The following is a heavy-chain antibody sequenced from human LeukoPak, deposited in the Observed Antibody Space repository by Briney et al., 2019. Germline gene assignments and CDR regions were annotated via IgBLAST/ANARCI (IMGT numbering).Heavy chain of an antibody. CDR1: GGSFSGYY. CDR3: ARNGVRKNGFNDY. V-gene: IGHV4-34*01. CDR2: INHSGST. Sequence: SETLSLTCAVYGGSFSGYYWGWIRQPPGKGLEWIGEINHSGSTNYNPSLKSRVTISVDTSKNQFSLKLSSVTAADTAVYYCARNGVRKNGFNDYWGQGTLVTVSS. D-gene: IGHD1-1*01. J-gene: IGHJ4*02.